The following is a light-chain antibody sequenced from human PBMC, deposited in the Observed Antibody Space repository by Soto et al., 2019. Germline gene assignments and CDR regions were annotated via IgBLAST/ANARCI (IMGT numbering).Light chain of an antibody. J-gene: IGKJ1*01. Sequence: IQVTQSPSTLSASVGDRVTITCGASQSIGTWLAWYQQKPGKAPKLLIYAASSLHSGVPSRFSGSGSGTDFTLTISSLQPEDFATYYCLQDYDYPWTFGQGTKVDIK. CDR2: AAS. CDR3: LQDYDYPWT. V-gene: IGKV1-6*01. CDR1: QSIGTW.